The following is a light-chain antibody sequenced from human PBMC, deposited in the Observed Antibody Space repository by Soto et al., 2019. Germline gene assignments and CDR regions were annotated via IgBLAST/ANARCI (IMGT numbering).Light chain of an antibody. V-gene: IGLV2-11*01. J-gene: IGLJ3*02. Sequence: QSALTQPRSVSGSPGQSVTISCTGTTNDVGNYNYVSWYQQHPSKAPKLMIYDVTKRPSGVPDRFSGSKSGNTASLTISGLQAEDEADYYCTSYTSRSTWVFGGGTKLTVL. CDR1: TNDVGNYNY. CDR2: DVT. CDR3: TSYTSRSTWV.